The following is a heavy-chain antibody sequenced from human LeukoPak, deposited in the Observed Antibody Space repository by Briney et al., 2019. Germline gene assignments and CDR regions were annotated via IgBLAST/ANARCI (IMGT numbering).Heavy chain of an antibody. CDR3: ASFLGGRGVYSRGAYYFDY. J-gene: IGHJ4*02. CDR2: IYYSGST. V-gene: IGHV4-31*03. CDR1: GGSISSGGYY. Sequence: SQTLSLTCTVSGGSISSGGYYWSWIRQHPGKGLEWIGYIYYSGSTYYNPSLKSRVTISVDTSKNQFSLKLSSVTAADTAVCYCASFLGGRGVYSRGAYYFDYWGQGTLVTVSS. D-gene: IGHD4-11*01.